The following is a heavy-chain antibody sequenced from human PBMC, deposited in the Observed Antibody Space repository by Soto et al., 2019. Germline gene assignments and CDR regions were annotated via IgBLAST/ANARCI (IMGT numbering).Heavy chain of an antibody. D-gene: IGHD1-26*01. V-gene: IGHV3-23*01. CDR1: GFSFSSFA. J-gene: IGHJ6*04. Sequence: EVLLLESGGGLVQPGGSLRLSCEASGFSFSSFAMNWVRQAPGKGLEWVSAIGDSGASTYYADSVKGRFTISRDNSRNTLYLPLNSLRAEYTAVYYCAKGVELDVWGNGTTVTVSS. CDR2: IGDSGAST. CDR3: AKGVELDV.